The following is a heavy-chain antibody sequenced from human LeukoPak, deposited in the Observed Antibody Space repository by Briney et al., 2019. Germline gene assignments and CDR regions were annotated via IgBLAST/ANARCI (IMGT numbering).Heavy chain of an antibody. CDR2: INAGNGNT. CDR3: ARGSTLLLWFGESDY. Sequence: ASVKVSCKASGGTFSSYAISWVRQAPGQRLEWMGWINAGNGNTKYSQKFQGRVTITRDTSASTAYMELSSLRSEDTAVYYCARGSTLLLWFGESDYWGQGTLVTVSS. J-gene: IGHJ4*02. V-gene: IGHV1-3*01. D-gene: IGHD3-10*01. CDR1: GGTFSSYA.